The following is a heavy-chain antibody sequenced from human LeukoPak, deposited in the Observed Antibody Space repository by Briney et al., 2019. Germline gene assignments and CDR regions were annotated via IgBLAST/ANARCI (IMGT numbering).Heavy chain of an antibody. Sequence: SETLSLTCTVSGDSISTSNSYWGWIRQPPGKGLEWIGSIYYSGNTYYNASLKSRVTISVDTSKNQFSLKLTSVTAADTAVYYCARGLYYYYYYMDVWGKGTTVTISS. J-gene: IGHJ6*03. CDR3: ARGLYYYYYYMDV. D-gene: IGHD3-22*01. V-gene: IGHV4-39*01. CDR1: GDSISTSNSY. CDR2: IYYSGNT.